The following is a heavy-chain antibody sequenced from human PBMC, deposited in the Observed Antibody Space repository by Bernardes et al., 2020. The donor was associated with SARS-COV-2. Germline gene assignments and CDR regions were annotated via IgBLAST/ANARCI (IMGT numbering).Heavy chain of an antibody. V-gene: IGHV4-59*01. J-gene: IGHJ5*02. CDR2: IHNSGNT. CDR3: ARWYDDSVYSWLDP. Sequence: WESLRLTCTVSGASISSYHWGWIRQSPGKGLEWIGHIHNSGNTNYNPSLESRVTLSIDTSNNQLSLKLSTVAAADTAVYYCARWYDDSVYSWLDPWGQGTLVTVSS. CDR1: GASISSYH. D-gene: IGHD3-22*01.